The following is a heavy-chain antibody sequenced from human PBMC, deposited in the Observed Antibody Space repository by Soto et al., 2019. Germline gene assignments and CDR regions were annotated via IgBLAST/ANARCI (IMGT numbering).Heavy chain of an antibody. CDR3: ARDPSSFSDMLRGVGGHFDY. CDR2: IGSNKNYM. Sequence: GGSLRLSCAASGFTFSSYTMNWVRQAPGKGLEWVSSIGSNKNYMYYADSLKGRFTISRDNAKNSLYLQMDSLRAEDTAVYYCARDPSSFSDMLRGVGGHFDYWGQGALVTVSS. V-gene: IGHV3-21*01. CDR1: GFTFSSYT. J-gene: IGHJ4*02. D-gene: IGHD3-10*01.